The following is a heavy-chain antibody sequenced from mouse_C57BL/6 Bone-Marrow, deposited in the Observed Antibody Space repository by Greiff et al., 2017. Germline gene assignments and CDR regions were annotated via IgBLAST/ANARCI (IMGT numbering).Heavy chain of an antibody. J-gene: IGHJ4*01. CDR3: VGYDGGYAMDY. D-gene: IGHD2-2*01. Sequence: QVHVKQSGAELAKPGASVKLSCKASGYTFTSYWMHWVKQRPGQGLEWIGYINPSSGYTKYNQKFKDKATLTADKSSSTAYMQLSSLTYEDSAVYYCVGYDGGYAMDYWGQGTSVTVSS. V-gene: IGHV1-7*01. CDR2: INPSSGYT. CDR1: GYTFTSYW.